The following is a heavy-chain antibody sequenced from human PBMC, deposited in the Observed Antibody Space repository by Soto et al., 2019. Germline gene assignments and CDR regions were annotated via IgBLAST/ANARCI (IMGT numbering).Heavy chain of an antibody. Sequence: SQTLSLICSISGDSVSINTAAWNWIRSSPSRGLEWLGRTYYRSNWRHDYAVSVKSRITVNPDTSKNHFSLQLNSVTPDDTAVYYCARGVAGTGFDLWGQGTLVTVSS. CDR2: TYYRSNWRH. D-gene: IGHD6-19*01. CDR3: ARGVAGTGFDL. CDR1: GDSVSINTAA. V-gene: IGHV6-1*01. J-gene: IGHJ4*02.